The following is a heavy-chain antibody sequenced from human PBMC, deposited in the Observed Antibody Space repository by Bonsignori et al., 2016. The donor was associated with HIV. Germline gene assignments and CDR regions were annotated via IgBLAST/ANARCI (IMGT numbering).Heavy chain of an antibody. Sequence: QVQLQESGPGLVKPSETLSLTCSVSGGSGGSVSSASYYWNWIRQPPGKGLEWIANINYSGRSNYNLSLKSRVTVSVDTSKNQVSLRLSSVIAADTAVYYCARSNSYWFFLLEYWGQGTLVTVSS. CDR2: INYSGRS. V-gene: IGHV4-61*01. CDR3: ARSNSYWFFLLEY. D-gene: IGHD5-18*01. CDR1: GGSGGSVSSASYY. J-gene: IGHJ4*02.